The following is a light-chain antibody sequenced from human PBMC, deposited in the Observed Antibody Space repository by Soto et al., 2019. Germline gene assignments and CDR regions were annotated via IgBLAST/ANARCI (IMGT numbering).Light chain of an antibody. J-gene: IGKJ1*01. CDR2: GAS. V-gene: IGKV3-20*01. CDR3: QQYGDSPWT. Sequence: EIVLTQSPASLSLSPGERATLSCRASQSVDSYLVWYQQKPGQAPRLLVYGASTRATGIPDRFSGSGSGTDFTLTISRLEPEDFAVYYCQQYGDSPWTFGQGTKVDIK. CDR1: QSVDSY.